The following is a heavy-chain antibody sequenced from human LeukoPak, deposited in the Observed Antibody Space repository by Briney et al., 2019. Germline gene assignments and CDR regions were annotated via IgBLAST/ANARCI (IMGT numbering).Heavy chain of an antibody. V-gene: IGHV3-21*01. CDR2: ITSSSTYI. Sequence: GRSLRLSCAASGFTFNTYAMNWVRQAPGKGLEWVSSITSSSTYIYYADSVKGRFTVSRDNAKNSLYLQMNSLRAEDTAVYYCAGYASSSRRDAFDIWGQGTMVTVSS. D-gene: IGHD2-2*01. J-gene: IGHJ3*02. CDR3: AGYASSSRRDAFDI. CDR1: GFTFNTYA.